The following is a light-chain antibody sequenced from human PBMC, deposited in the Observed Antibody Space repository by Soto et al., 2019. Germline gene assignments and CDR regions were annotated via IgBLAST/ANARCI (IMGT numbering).Light chain of an antibody. CDR1: QSVRSN. J-gene: IGKJ5*01. V-gene: IGKV3D-15*01. CDR2: GAS. CDR3: QQYNNWPPPIT. Sequence: EIVLTQSPGTLSLSPGERATLSCRASQSVRSNFLAWYQQKPGQAPRLLIYGASNRATGIPDRFSGSGSGTEFTLTISSLQSEDFAVYYGQQYNNWPPPITFGQGTRLEIK.